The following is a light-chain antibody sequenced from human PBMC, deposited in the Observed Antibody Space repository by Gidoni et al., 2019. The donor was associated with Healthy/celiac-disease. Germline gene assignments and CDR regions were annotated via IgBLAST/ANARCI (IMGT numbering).Light chain of an antibody. CDR1: QSVSSN. CDR2: GAS. J-gene: IGKJ2*01. Sequence: EIVMTPSPATLSVSSGARATLSCRASQSVSSNLAWYQQKPGQAPRLLIYGASTRATGIPARFSGSGSGTEFTLTISSLQSEDFAVYYCQQYNNWPPLYTFGQGTKLEIK. CDR3: QQYNNWPPLYT. V-gene: IGKV3-15*01.